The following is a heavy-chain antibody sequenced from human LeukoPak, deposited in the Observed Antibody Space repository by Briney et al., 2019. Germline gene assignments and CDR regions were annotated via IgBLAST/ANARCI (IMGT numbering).Heavy chain of an antibody. CDR1: GYTFTSYG. D-gene: IGHD5-18*01. CDR3: ARDVDTVMVRWFDP. V-gene: IGHV1-18*01. CDR2: ISAYNGNT. J-gene: IGHJ5*02. Sequence: AASVKVSCKASGYTFTSYGISWVRQAPGQGLEWMGWISAYNGNTNYAQKLQGRVTMTTDTSTSTAYMELRSLRSDDTAVYYCARDVDTVMVRWFDPWGQGTLVTVSS.